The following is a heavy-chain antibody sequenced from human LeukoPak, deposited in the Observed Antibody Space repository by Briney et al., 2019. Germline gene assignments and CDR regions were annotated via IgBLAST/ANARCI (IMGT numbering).Heavy chain of an antibody. Sequence: ASVTVSCTASGYTFTSYYMHWVRQAPGQGLEWMGVINPSGGSTSYAQKFQGRVTMTRDTSTSTVYMELSSLRSEDTAVYYCAREPSGYDSPSWGQGTLVTVSS. D-gene: IGHD5-12*01. CDR1: GYTFTSYY. J-gene: IGHJ4*02. CDR2: INPSGGST. CDR3: AREPSGYDSPS. V-gene: IGHV1-46*01.